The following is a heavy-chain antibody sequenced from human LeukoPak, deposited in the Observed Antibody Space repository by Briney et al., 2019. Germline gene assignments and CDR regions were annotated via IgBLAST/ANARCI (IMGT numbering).Heavy chain of an antibody. CDR3: ASHPYSSGWYVDY. J-gene: IGHJ4*02. V-gene: IGHV4-39*01. Sequence: PSETLSLTCTVSDDFIRSNNYYWGWVRQPPGKGLEWIGSIYYSGSTYYNPSLKSRVTISVDTSKNQFSLKVNSVTAADTAVYYCASHPYSSGWYVDYWGQGTLVTVSS. CDR1: DDFIRSNNYY. CDR2: IYYSGST. D-gene: IGHD6-19*01.